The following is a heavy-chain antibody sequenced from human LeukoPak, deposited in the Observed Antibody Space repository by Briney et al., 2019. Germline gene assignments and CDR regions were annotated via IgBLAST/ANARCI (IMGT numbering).Heavy chain of an antibody. CDR3: ARDLLGSHTSYSSGAWDY. V-gene: IGHV1-69*13. J-gene: IGHJ4*02. Sequence: SVKVPCKASGYIFTNYAISWVRQAPGQGLEWMGGIIPIFDTADSAQKFQGRLTITADESTSTAYMELSSLRAEDTAVYYCARDLLGSHTSYSSGAWDYWGQGTLVTVSS. D-gene: IGHD3-9*01. CDR1: GYIFTNYA. CDR2: IIPIFDTA.